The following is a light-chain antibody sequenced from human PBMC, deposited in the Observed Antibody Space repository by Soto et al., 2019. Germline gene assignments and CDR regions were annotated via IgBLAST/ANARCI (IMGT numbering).Light chain of an antibody. Sequence: EIVLTPAAATLSWPPGEGRALSWRASQSVSSYLAWYQQTPGQAPRLLIDDASSRATGIPARFSGSGSGTDFTLTISSLEPEDFAVYYCQQRSNWPITFGQGTRLEIK. CDR2: DAS. CDR1: QSVSSY. CDR3: QQRSNWPIT. V-gene: IGKV3-11*01. J-gene: IGKJ5*01.